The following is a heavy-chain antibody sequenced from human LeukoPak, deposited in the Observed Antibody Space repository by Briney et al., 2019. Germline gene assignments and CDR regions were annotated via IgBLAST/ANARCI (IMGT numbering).Heavy chain of an antibody. CDR1: GFTLSTYG. Sequence: GGSLRLSCAASGFTLSTYGMNWVRQAPGKGLEWVSGISDSGGTYYADSVKGRFTISRDNSKNTLYLQMHSLRVEDTAVYYCTTDLLAAVGLVSFFDFWGQGALVTVSS. CDR3: TTDLLAAVGLVSFFDF. D-gene: IGHD6-13*01. V-gene: IGHV3-23*01. CDR2: ISDSGGT. J-gene: IGHJ4*02.